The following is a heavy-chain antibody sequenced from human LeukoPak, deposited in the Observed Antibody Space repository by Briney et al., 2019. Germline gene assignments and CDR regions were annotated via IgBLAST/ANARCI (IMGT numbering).Heavy chain of an antibody. CDR3: ARLRVYDPIDY. D-gene: IGHD3-3*01. J-gene: IGHJ4*02. V-gene: IGHV4-39*01. CDR1: GGSISSSSYY. Sequence: SETLSLTCTVSGGSISSSSYYWSWIRQPPGKGLEWIGSIYYSGSTYYNPSLKSRVTISVDTSKNQFSLKLSSVTAADTAVYYCARLRVYDPIDYWGQGTLVTVSS. CDR2: IYYSGST.